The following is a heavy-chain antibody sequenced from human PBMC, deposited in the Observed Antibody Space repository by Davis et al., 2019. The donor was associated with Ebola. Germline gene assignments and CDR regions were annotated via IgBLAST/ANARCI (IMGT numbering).Heavy chain of an antibody. CDR3: ARDGAAAGYD. CDR2: IKQDGSEK. D-gene: IGHD6-13*01. CDR1: GFTFSSYA. Sequence: GASLKISCAASGFTFSSYAMSWVRQAPGKGLEWVANIKQDGSEKYYVDSVKGRFTISRDNAKNSLYLQMNSLRAEDTAVYYCARDGAAAGYDWGQGTLVTVSS. J-gene: IGHJ4*02. V-gene: IGHV3-7*01.